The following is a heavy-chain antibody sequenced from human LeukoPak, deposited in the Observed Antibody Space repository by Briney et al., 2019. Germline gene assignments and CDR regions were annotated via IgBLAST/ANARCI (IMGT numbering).Heavy chain of an antibody. V-gene: IGHV4-39*07. J-gene: IGHJ3*02. CDR3: ASQIPCGGGSCYGSDRAFDI. Sequence: SETLSLTCTVSGGSISSSSYYWGWIRQPPGKGLEWIGSIYYSGSTYYNPSLKSRVTISVDTSKNQFSLKLSSVTAADTAVYYCASQIPCGGGSCYGSDRAFDIWGQGTMVTVSS. CDR1: GGSISSSSYY. D-gene: IGHD2-15*01. CDR2: IYYSGST.